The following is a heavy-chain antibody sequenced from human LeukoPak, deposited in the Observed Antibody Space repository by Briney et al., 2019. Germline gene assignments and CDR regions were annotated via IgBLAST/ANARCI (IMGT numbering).Heavy chain of an antibody. CDR1: GYSFTSYW. J-gene: IGHJ4*02. CDR3: ARHNGGIAEAGTHLNY. V-gene: IGHV5-51*01. Sequence: GESLKISCKGSGYSFTSYWIGWVRQMPGKGLEWMGIIYPGDSDTRYSPSFQGQVTISADKSISTAYLQWSSLKASDTAMYYCARHNGGIAEAGTHLNYWGQGTLVTVSS. D-gene: IGHD6-13*01. CDR2: IYPGDSDT.